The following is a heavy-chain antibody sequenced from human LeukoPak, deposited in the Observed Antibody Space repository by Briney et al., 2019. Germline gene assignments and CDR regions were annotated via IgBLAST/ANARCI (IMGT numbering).Heavy chain of an antibody. J-gene: IGHJ6*03. D-gene: IGHD6-6*01. Sequence: GGSLRLSCAASGFTFSSYAMSWVRQAPGKGLEWVSAISGSGGSTYYADSVKGRFTISRDNSKNTLYLQMSSLRAEDTAVYYCARGSGGQQLIRGYYYMDVWGKGTTVTVSS. CDR3: ARGSGGQQLIRGYYYMDV. CDR2: ISGSGGST. V-gene: IGHV3-23*01. CDR1: GFTFSSYA.